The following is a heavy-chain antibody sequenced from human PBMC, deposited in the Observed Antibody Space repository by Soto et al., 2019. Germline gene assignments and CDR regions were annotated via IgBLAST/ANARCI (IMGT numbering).Heavy chain of an antibody. CDR3: ARDWFGFDY. D-gene: IGHD3-10*01. CDR2: INPYNGNT. J-gene: IGHJ4*02. Sequence: QVQLVQSGAEVKKPGASVKVSCKASGYTFTSYGISWVRQAPGQGLEWMGWINPYNGNTNYAQKLQGRVTITTDATTNTADMELRSLRSDDTAVYYCARDWFGFDYWGQGTLVTVSS. V-gene: IGHV1-18*01. CDR1: GYTFTSYG.